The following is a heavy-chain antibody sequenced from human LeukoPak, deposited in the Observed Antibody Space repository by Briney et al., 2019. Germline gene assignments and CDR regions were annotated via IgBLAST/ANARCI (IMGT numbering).Heavy chain of an antibody. CDR3: ARVNGQLDY. J-gene: IGHJ4*02. D-gene: IGHD1-1*01. CDR1: GFTFSSYA. V-gene: IGHV3-33*08. CDR2: IWYDGGNK. Sequence: GGSLRLSCAASGFTFSSYAMSWVRQAPGKGLEWVAVIWYDGGNKYYADSVKGRFTISRDNSKNILFLQMDSLRAEDTAVYYCARVNGQLDYWGQGTLVTVSS.